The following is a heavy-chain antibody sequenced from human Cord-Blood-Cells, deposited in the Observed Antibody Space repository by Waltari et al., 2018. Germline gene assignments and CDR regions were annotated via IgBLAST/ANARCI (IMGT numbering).Heavy chain of an antibody. CDR2: FDPEDGET. CDR1: GYTLTALY. V-gene: IGHV1-24*01. Sequence: QVQLVQSGAEVKKPGASETVSRKVSGYTLTALYMHWVRQAPGKGLEWMGGFDPEDGETIYAQKFQGRVTMTEDTSTDTAYMELSSLRSEDTAVYYCATGGSQGYYYYGMDVWGQGTTVTVSS. D-gene: IGHD5-12*01. CDR3: ATGGSQGYYYYGMDV. J-gene: IGHJ6*02.